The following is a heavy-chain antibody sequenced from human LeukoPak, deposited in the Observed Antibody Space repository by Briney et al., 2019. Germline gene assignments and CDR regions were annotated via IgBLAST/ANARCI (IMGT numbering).Heavy chain of an antibody. CDR2: ISAYNGNT. CDR3: ARDLRAARYYYYMDV. D-gene: IGHD6-6*01. Sequence: ASVKVSCKASGYTFTSYGISWVRQAPGQGLEWMGWISAYNGNTNYAQKLQGRVTMTTDTSTSTAYMELRSLRSDDTAVHYCARDLRAARYYYYMDVWGKGTTVTVSS. CDR1: GYTFTSYG. V-gene: IGHV1-18*01. J-gene: IGHJ6*03.